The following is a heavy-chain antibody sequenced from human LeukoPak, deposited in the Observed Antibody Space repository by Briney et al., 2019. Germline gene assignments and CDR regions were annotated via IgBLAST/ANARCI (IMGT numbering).Heavy chain of an antibody. Sequence: GGSLRLSCAASVFSLRTYWMDWVRQAPGGGLVWVSRIYSDGSGTRYADSVKGRFTISRDNAKNTLYLQMSSLRAEDTAVYYCTLEMAAPDAFEIWGQGTMVTVSS. D-gene: IGHD5-24*01. V-gene: IGHV3-74*01. J-gene: IGHJ3*02. CDR1: VFSLRTYW. CDR2: IYSDGSGT. CDR3: TLEMAAPDAFEI.